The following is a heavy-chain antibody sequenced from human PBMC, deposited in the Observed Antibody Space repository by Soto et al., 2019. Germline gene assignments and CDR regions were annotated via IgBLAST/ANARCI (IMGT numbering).Heavy chain of an antibody. CDR3: ARSGVIGAAAAHFDY. V-gene: IGHV3-30-3*01. Sequence: VQLVESGGGVVQPGRSLRLSCAASGFTFSSYAMHWVRQAPGKGLEWVAVISYDGSNKYYADSVKGRFTISRDNSKNTLYLQMNSLRAEDTAVYYCARSGVIGAAAAHFDYWGQGTLVTVSS. CDR2: ISYDGSNK. D-gene: IGHD6-13*01. CDR1: GFTFSSYA. J-gene: IGHJ4*02.